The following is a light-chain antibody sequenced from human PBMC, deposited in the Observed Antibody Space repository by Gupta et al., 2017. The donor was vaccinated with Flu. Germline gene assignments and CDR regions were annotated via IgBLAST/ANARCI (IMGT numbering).Light chain of an antibody. Sequence: SALTPPDSVSGSPAPSITISCTGTCSDVGGYNYVSWYQQHPGKAPKLMIHEVSNRPSGVSNSFSGSKSGNTASLTISGRKDEDEADYYCSADTSSSTYVFGTGTKVTVL. CDR3: SADTSSSTYV. J-gene: IGLJ1*01. V-gene: IGLV2-14*01. CDR1: CSDVGGYNY. CDR2: EVS.